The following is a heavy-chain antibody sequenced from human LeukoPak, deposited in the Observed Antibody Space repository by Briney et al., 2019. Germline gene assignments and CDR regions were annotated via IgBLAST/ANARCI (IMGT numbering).Heavy chain of an antibody. V-gene: IGHV4-34*01. D-gene: IGHD3-3*01. Sequence: PSETLSLTCTVSGGSISSYYWSWIRQPPGKGLEWIGEINHSGSTNYNPSLKSRVTISVDTSKNQFSLKLSSVTAADTAVYYCARGKNYLTIFGVVTRFFPPFDPWGQGTLVTVSS. CDR1: GGSISSYY. CDR2: INHSGST. J-gene: IGHJ5*02. CDR3: ARGKNYLTIFGVVTRFFPPFDP.